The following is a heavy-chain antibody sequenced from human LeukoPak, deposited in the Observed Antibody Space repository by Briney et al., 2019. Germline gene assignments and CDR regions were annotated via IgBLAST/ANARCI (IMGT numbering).Heavy chain of an antibody. CDR1: GFTFSSYE. Sequence: PGGSLRLSCAASGFTFSSYEMNWVRQAPGKGLEWVSYISSSGSTIYYAESVKGRFTISRDNAKNSLYPQMNSLRAEDTAVYFCARGGGSYPFDYWGQGTLVTVSS. CDR2: ISSSGSTI. D-gene: IGHD1-26*01. CDR3: ARGGGSYPFDY. J-gene: IGHJ4*02. V-gene: IGHV3-48*03.